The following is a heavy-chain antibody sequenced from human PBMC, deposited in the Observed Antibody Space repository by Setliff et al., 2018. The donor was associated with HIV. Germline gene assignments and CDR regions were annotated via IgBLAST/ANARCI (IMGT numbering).Heavy chain of an antibody. CDR2: IHNSGTT. CDR1: DASITADTFY. V-gene: IGHV4-30-4*08. Sequence: KTSETLSLTCTVSDASITADTFYWNWLRQPPGKGPEWIGYIHNSGTTHYNPAFESRLIISLDMSNNRFSLNLASVTAADTAVYYCARSNLEPTSRLCDPWGPGTLVTVS. J-gene: IGHJ5*02. CDR3: ARSNLEPTSRLCDP. D-gene: IGHD1-1*01.